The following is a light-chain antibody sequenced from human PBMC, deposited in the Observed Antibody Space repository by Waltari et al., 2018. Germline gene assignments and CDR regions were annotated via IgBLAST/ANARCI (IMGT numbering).Light chain of an antibody. CDR2: GAS. Sequence: EIVFTQSPGPLSLSPGERATLSCRASQTVRTTYLAWYQQKPGQAPTLLIYGASSRATGIPDRFSGSGSGTDFSLTISSLEPEDFAVYYCQQYDISPLTFGGGTKVEIK. CDR1: QTVRTTY. CDR3: QQYDISPLT. J-gene: IGKJ4*01. V-gene: IGKV3-20*01.